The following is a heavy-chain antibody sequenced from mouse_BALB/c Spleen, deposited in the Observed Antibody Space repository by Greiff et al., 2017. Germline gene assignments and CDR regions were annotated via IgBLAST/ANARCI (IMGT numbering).Heavy chain of an antibody. J-gene: IGHJ4*01. CDR1: GFLLTSYG. CDR2: IWSGGST. Sequence: QGQLKESGPGLVQPGQCLSMTCTVSGFLLTSYGVHWVRQSPGKGLEWLGVIWSGGSTDYNAAFISRLSISKYNSKSQVVFKMNSLQAKDTALYFCARRGYAMDYWGEVTTVTVSS. V-gene: IGHV2-2*02. CDR3: ARRGYAMDY.